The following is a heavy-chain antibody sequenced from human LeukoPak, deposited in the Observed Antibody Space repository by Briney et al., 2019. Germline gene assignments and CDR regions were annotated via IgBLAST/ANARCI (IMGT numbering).Heavy chain of an antibody. CDR1: GDSISNYY. CDR3: ARVNREYYSDTSGYYFP. CDR2: IYYSVST. D-gene: IGHD3-22*01. J-gene: IGHJ5*02. V-gene: IGHV4-59*01. Sequence: SETLSLTSSVSGDSISNYYWTWIRQPPGKGLEWIGYIYYSVSTNYNPSLKSQVTISVDTSKNQFSLKLSSVTAADTAVYYCARVNREYYSDTSGYYFPWGQGTLVTVSS.